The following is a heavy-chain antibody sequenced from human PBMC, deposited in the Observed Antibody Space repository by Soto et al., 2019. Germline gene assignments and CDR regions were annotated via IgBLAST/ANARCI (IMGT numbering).Heavy chain of an antibody. D-gene: IGHD6-19*01. CDR1: GFTFSSYG. CDR3: ARDAGQWLVSAYIDY. J-gene: IGHJ4*02. CDR2: IWYDGSNK. Sequence: PGGSLRLSCAASGFTFSSYGMHWVRQAPGKGLEWVAVIWYDGSNKYYADSVKGRFTISRDNSKNTLYLQMNSLRAEDTAVYYCARDAGQWLVSAYIDYWGQGTLVTVSS. V-gene: IGHV3-33*01.